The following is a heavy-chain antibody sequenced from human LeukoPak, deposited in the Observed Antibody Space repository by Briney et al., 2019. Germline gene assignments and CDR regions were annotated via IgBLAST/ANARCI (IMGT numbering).Heavy chain of an antibody. CDR1: GGSISSYY. CDR3: ASNPGISDAFDI. Sequence: SETLSLTCTVSGGSISSYYWSWIRQPPGKGLEWIGYIYYSGSTNYNPSLKSRVTISVDTSKNQFSLKLSSVTAADTAVYYCASNPGISDAFDIWGQGTMVTVSS. D-gene: IGHD1-14*01. J-gene: IGHJ3*02. CDR2: IYYSGST. V-gene: IGHV4-59*08.